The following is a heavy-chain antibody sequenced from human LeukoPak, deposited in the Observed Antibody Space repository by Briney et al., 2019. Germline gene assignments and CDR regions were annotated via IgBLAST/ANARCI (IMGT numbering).Heavy chain of an antibody. D-gene: IGHD6-19*01. CDR2: TYYRSNWYD. CDR3: AREVAGTWAFDI. CDR1: GDSVSSNTAA. V-gene: IGHV6-1*01. J-gene: IGHJ3*02. Sequence: SQTLSLSCAISGDSVSSNTAAWNWIRQSPSRGLEWLGRTYYRSNWYDDCAPSVKSRITINPDTFKNQCSLHLNSVTPEDTALYYCAREVAGTWAFDIWGQGTMVTVSS.